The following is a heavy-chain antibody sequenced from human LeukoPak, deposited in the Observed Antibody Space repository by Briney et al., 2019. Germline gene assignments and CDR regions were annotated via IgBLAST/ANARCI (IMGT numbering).Heavy chain of an antibody. CDR2: INPNSGGT. V-gene: IGHV1-2*02. J-gene: IGHJ6*03. D-gene: IGHD6-6*01. CDR1: GYTFTDYY. Sequence: ASVKVSCKASGYTFTDYYMHWVRQAPGQGLEWMGWINPNSGGTNYAQKFQGRVTMTRDTSISTAYMELSGLRSDDTAVYYCARGDLVRHYYYMDVWGKGTTVTVSS. CDR3: ARGDLVRHYYYMDV.